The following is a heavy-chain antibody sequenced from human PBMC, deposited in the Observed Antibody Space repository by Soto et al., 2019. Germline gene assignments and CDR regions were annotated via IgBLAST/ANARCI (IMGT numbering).Heavy chain of an antibody. CDR2: IYPADSDT. D-gene: IGHD1-7*01. J-gene: IGHJ5*02. Sequence: RGESLKISCKASGYSFTTYWIGWVRHVPGKGLEWMGIIYPADSDTRYSPSFQGQVTISADKSISTAYLQWSSLKASDTAMYYCARHRGYNSNFNLFDPWGQGTLVTVSS. CDR3: ARHRGYNSNFNLFDP. V-gene: IGHV5-51*01. CDR1: GYSFTTYW.